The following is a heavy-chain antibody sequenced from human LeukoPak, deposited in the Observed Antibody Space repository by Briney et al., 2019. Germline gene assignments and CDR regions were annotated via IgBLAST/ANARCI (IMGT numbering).Heavy chain of an antibody. CDR1: GGSISSSSYY. V-gene: IGHV4-39*01. D-gene: IGHD4-11*01. CDR2: IYYSGST. Sequence: SETLSLTCTVSGGSISSSSYYWGWIRQPPGKGLEWIGSIYYSGSTYYNPSLKSRVTISVDTSKNQFSLKLSSVTAADTAVYYCARLSTVTTYYFDYWGQGTLVTVSS. J-gene: IGHJ4*02. CDR3: ARLSTVTTYYFDY.